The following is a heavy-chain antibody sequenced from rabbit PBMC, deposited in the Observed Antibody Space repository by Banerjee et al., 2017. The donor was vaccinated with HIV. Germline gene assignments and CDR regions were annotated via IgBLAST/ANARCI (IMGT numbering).Heavy chain of an antibody. CDR1: GISFSSGYD. J-gene: IGHJ2*01. D-gene: IGHD4-1*01. CDR2: IYTDSGNT. Sequence: QEQLVESGGGLVQPGGSLKLSCKASGISFSSGYDICWVRQAPGKGLEWIGSIYTDSGNTCYAGWVNGRFTFSRSTSHNTVDLKMTSLTAADTATYFCARVVAGVGAFDPWGQGTLVTVS. CDR3: ARVVAGVGAFDP. V-gene: IGHV1S43*01.